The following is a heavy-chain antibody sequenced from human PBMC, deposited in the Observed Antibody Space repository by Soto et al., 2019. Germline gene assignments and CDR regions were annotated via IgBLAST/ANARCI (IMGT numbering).Heavy chain of an antibody. CDR1: GFIFSNYG. V-gene: IGHV3-30*18. J-gene: IGHJ5*01. D-gene: IGHD3-10*01. Sequence: QVQLVESGGGVVQPERSLRLSCAASGFIFSNYGMHWVRQAPGKGLEWVAVVSSAGSTKYYADSVKGRFTISRDNSKNTVFLQMNSLRAEDTAVYYCAKGRGGFDSWGQGILVTVSS. CDR3: AKGRGGFDS. CDR2: VSSAGSTK.